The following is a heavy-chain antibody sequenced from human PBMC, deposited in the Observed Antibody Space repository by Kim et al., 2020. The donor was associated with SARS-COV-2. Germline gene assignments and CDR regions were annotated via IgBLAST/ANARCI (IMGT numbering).Heavy chain of an antibody. V-gene: IGHV4-59*13. D-gene: IGHD3-22*01. Sequence: SETLSLTCTVSGGSISSYSWSWIRQPPGKGLEWIGYIYYSGRTNYNPSLKSRVTISVDTSKNRFSLKLSSVTAADTAVYYCARDFNYYGSSGYDIRWVDPWGQRTLGTRSS. CDR3: ARDFNYYGSSGYDIRWVDP. CDR1: GGSISSYS. J-gene: IGHJ5*02. CDR2: IYYSGRT.